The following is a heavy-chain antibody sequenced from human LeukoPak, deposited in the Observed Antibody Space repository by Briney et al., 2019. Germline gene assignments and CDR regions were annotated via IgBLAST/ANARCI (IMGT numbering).Heavy chain of an antibody. CDR1: AFTFSDYY. V-gene: IGHV3-53*01. D-gene: IGHD3-10*01. J-gene: IGHJ3*02. CDR3: ASDDYGSGKRAFDI. Sequence: GGSLRLSCGASAFTFSDYYMSWIRQAPGKGLEWVSVIYSGGSTYYADSVKGRFTISRDNSKNTLYLQMNSLRAEDTAVYYCASDDYGSGKRAFDIWGQGTMVTVSS. CDR2: IYSGGST.